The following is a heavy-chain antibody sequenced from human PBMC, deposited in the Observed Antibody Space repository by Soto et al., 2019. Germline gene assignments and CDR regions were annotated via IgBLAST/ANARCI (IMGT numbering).Heavy chain of an antibody. Sequence: ASVKVSCKASGYTFTGYYMHWVRQAPGQGPEWMGWINPNSGGTNYAQKFQGRVTMTRDTSISTAYMELSRLRSDDTAVYYCARVISSSGYYYYYGMDVWGQGTTVTVSS. CDR3: ARVISSSGYYYYYGMDV. V-gene: IGHV1-2*02. J-gene: IGHJ6*02. D-gene: IGHD6-6*01. CDR2: INPNSGGT. CDR1: GYTFTGYY.